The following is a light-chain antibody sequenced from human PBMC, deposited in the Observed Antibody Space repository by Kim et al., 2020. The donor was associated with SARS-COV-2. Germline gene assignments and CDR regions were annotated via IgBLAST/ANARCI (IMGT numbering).Light chain of an antibody. Sequence: SPGERATRSCRASQSLSSSYLAWYQQKPGQAPRLLIYGASNRATGIPDRFSGSGSGTDFTLTISRLEPEDFAVYYCQQYGNSIFTFGPGTKVDIK. CDR1: QSLSSSY. J-gene: IGKJ3*01. CDR3: QQYGNSIFT. V-gene: IGKV3-20*01. CDR2: GAS.